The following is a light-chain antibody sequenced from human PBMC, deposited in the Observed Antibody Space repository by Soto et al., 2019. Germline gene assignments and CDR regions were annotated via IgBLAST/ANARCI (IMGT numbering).Light chain of an antibody. CDR2: GAS. CDR3: QQYNDWPVLT. Sequence: EMVMTQSPATLSVFPGERATLSCRASQSVSRNLAWYQQKPGQAPRLLIYGASTRATGIPARFSGSGSGTEFTLTISSLESEDFAVYYCQQYNDWPVLTFGGGTRVEIK. CDR1: QSVSRN. J-gene: IGKJ4*01. V-gene: IGKV3-15*01.